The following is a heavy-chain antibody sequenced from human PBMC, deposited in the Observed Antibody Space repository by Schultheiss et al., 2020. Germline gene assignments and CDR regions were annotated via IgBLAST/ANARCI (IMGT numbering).Heavy chain of an antibody. J-gene: IGHJ6*04. CDR1: GFTFSSNY. V-gene: IGHV3-23*01. CDR3: ARCIWFSELLSSLGMDV. CDR2: ISGSGG. D-gene: IGHD3-10*01. Sequence: CGSLRLSCAASGFTFSSNYMSWVRQAPGKGLEWVSPISGSGGSADYVKGRFTISRDNSKNTMYLQMNSMRAEDTAVYYCARCIWFSELLSSLGMDVWGKGTTVTVSS.